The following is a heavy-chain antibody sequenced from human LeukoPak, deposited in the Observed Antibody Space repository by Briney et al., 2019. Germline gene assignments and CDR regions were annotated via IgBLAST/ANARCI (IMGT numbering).Heavy chain of an antibody. CDR3: ARRRCSGGRCYSFGTIDY. J-gene: IGHJ4*02. V-gene: IGHV5-51*01. CDR2: IYPGDSDT. Sequence: GESLKISCKGSGYSFTSYWIGWVRQMPGKGLEWMGIIYPGDSDTRYSPSFQGQVTISADKSINIAYLQWSSLKASDTAMYYCARRRCSGGRCYSFGTIDYWGQGTLVTVSS. CDR1: GYSFTSYW. D-gene: IGHD2-15*01.